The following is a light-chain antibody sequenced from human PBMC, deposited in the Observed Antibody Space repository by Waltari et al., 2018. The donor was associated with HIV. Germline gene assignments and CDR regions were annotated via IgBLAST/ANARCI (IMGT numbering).Light chain of an antibody. CDR1: QDISTY. Sequence: DIQMTQSPSSLSASVGDRVTIPCQASQDISTYLNWYQQKPGKAPKLLIYDASNLETGVPSRFSGSGSGTDFTFTISSLQPEDIATYYCQQYDNLLGDTFGQGTKLEIK. CDR2: DAS. CDR3: QQYDNLLGDT. J-gene: IGKJ2*01. V-gene: IGKV1-33*01.